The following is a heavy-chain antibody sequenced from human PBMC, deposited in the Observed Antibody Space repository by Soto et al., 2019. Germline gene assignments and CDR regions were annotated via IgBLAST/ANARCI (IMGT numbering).Heavy chain of an antibody. V-gene: IGHV6-1*01. D-gene: IGHD2-15*01. Sequence: PSQTLSLTCVISGDSVSSISASWNRIRQSPSRGLEWLGRTYYRSKWTNDYAVSVKSRITINPDTSKNQFSLQLSSVTPEDTAMYYCVRGYSSSFDYWGQGTLVTVSS. CDR2: TYYRSKWTN. CDR1: GDSVSSISAS. CDR3: VRGYSSSFDY. J-gene: IGHJ4*02.